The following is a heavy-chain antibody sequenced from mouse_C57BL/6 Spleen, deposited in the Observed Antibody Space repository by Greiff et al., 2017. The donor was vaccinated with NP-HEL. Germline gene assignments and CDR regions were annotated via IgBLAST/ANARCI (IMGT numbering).Heavy chain of an antibody. CDR1: GYTFTSYW. V-gene: IGHV1-59*01. J-gene: IGHJ2*01. CDR2: IDPSDSYT. CDR3: ARGDPHY. Sequence: QVQLQQPGAELVRPGTSVKLSCKASGYTFTSYWMHWVKQRPGQGLEWIGVIDPSDSYTNYNQKFKGKATLTVDTSSSTAYMQLSSLTSEDSAVYYCARGDPHYWGQGTTLTVS.